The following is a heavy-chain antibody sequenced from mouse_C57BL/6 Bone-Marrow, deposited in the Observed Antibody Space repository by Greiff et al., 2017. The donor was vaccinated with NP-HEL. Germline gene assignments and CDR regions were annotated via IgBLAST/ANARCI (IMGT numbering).Heavy chain of an antibody. CDR3: ARDWAGTDWYFDV. V-gene: IGHV5-16*01. CDR1: GFTFSDYY. Sequence: EVKLLESEGGLVQPGSSMKLSCTASGFTFSDYYMAWVRQVPEKGLEWVANINYDGSSTYYLDSLKSRFIISSDNAKNILYLQMSSLKSEDTATYYCARDWAGTDWYFDVWGTGTTVTVSS. CDR2: INYDGSST. J-gene: IGHJ1*03. D-gene: IGHD4-1*01.